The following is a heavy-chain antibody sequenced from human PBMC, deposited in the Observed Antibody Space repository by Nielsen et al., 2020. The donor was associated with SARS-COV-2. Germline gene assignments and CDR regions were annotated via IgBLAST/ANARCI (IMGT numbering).Heavy chain of an antibody. J-gene: IGHJ3*02. Sequence: SETLSLTCAVSGGSISSGGYSWSWIRQPPGKGLEWIGYIYHSGRTYYNPSLKSRVTISVDRSKNQFSLKLSSVTAADTAVYYCATRGRITSGGADDAFDIWGQGTMVTVSS. V-gene: IGHV4-30-2*01. D-gene: IGHD3-16*01. CDR1: GGSISSGGYS. CDR3: ATRGRITSGGADDAFDI. CDR2: IYHSGRT.